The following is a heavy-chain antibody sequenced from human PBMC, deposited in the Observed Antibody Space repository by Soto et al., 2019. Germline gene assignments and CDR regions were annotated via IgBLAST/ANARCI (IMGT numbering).Heavy chain of an antibody. CDR2: INHSGST. CDR3: ATSEYSSLSINWFDP. Sequence: SETLSLTCAVYGGSFSGYYWSWIRQPPGKGLEWIGEINHSGSTNYNPSLKSRVTISVDTSKNQFSLKLSSVTAADTGMYFCATSEYSSLSINWFDPWGQGALGTGSA. V-gene: IGHV4-34*01. J-gene: IGHJ5*02. CDR1: GGSFSGYY. D-gene: IGHD6-6*01.